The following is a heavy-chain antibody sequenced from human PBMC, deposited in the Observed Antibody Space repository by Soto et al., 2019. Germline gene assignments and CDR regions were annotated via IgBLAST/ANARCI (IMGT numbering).Heavy chain of an antibody. Sequence: PSETLSLTCAVYGGSFSGYYWSWIRQPPGKGLEWIGVINHSGSTNYNPSLKSRVTISVDTSKNQFSLKLSSVTAADTAVYYCARGLEGRYSSSWYFFYYGMDVWGQGTTVTVSS. CDR1: GGSFSGYY. J-gene: IGHJ6*02. CDR2: INHSGST. CDR3: ARGLEGRYSSSWYFFYYGMDV. D-gene: IGHD6-13*01. V-gene: IGHV4-34*01.